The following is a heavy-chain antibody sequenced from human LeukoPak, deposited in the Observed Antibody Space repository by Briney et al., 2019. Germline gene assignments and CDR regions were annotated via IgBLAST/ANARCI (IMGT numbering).Heavy chain of an antibody. CDR2: ITYSSGNT. CDR1: GFTFSAYG. V-gene: IGHV3-23*01. J-gene: IGHJ4*02. Sequence: GGSLRLSCAASGFTFSAYGMSCFRRAPGKGLVWVSAITYSSGNTYYADSVEGRFTISRDNSKNTLYLQMNSQRAEDTALYYCAKDGTGCGGDCYSDYWGQGPLVTVS. D-gene: IGHD2-21*02. CDR3: AKDGTGCGGDCYSDY.